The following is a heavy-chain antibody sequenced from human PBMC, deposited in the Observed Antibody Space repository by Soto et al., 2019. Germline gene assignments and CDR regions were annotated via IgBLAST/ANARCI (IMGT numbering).Heavy chain of an antibody. CDR1: GFTFSSYS. D-gene: IGHD3-22*01. V-gene: IGHV3-21*01. CDR3: AREDGTMIVVVTGAFDI. CDR2: ISSSSSYI. Sequence: GGSLRLSCAASGFTFSSYSMNWVRQAPGKGLEWVSSISSSSSYIYYADSVKGRFTISRDNAKNSLYLQMNSLRAEDTAVYYCAREDGTMIVVVTGAFDIWGQGTMVTVPS. J-gene: IGHJ3*02.